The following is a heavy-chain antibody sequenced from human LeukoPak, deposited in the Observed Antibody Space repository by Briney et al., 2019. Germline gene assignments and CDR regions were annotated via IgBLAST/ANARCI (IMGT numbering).Heavy chain of an antibody. CDR1: GGSISSYY. D-gene: IGHD3-10*01. J-gene: IGHJ6*02. CDR3: ARDGDTMVRGGGMDV. CDR2: IYYSGST. Sequence: SETLSLTCTVSGGSISSYYWSWIRQPPGKGLEWIGYIYYSGSTNYNPPLKSRVTISVDTSKNQFSLKLSSVTAADTAVYYCARDGDTMVRGGGMDVWGQGTTVTVSS. V-gene: IGHV4-59*01.